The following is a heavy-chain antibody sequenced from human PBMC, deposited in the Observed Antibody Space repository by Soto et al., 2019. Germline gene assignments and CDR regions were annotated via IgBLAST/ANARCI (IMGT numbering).Heavy chain of an antibody. J-gene: IGHJ4*02. V-gene: IGHV3-30*18. Sequence: QVQLVESGGGVVQPGRSLRLSCAASGFTFSSYGMHWVRQAPGKGLEWVAVISYDGSNKYYADSVKGRFTISRDNSKNTLYLQMNSLRAEDTAVYYCANWADSSGQAGGWGQGTLLTASS. CDR3: ANWADSSGQAGG. D-gene: IGHD3-22*01. CDR2: ISYDGSNK. CDR1: GFTFSSYG.